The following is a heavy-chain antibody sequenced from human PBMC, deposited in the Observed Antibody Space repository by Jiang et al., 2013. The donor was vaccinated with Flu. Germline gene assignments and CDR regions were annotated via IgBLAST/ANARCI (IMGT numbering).Heavy chain of an antibody. V-gene: IGHV3-30*04. D-gene: IGHD3-22*01. CDR1: GFTFSSYA. CDR2: ISYDGSNK. J-gene: IGHJ4*02. Sequence: VQLLESGGGVVQPGRSLRLSCAASGFTFSSYAMHWVRQAPGKGLEWVAVISYDGSNKYYADSVKGRFTISRDNSKNTLYLQMNSLRAEDTAVYYCARPMKPGVIIFGWIVVVITYGPFDYVGHGNPGHRLL. CDR3: ARPMKPGVIIFGWIVVVITYGPFDY.